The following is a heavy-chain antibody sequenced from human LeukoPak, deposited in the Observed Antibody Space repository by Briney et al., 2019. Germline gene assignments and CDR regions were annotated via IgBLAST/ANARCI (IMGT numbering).Heavy chain of an antibody. CDR2: IKQDGSEK. V-gene: IGHV3-7*01. Sequence: GGSLRLSCADSGFTFSSYWMSWVRQAPGKGLEWVANIKQDGSEKYYVDSVKGRFTISRDNAKNSLYLQMNSLRAEDTAVYYCAVKYYYDAFDIWGQGTMVTVSS. CDR3: AVKYYYDAFDI. CDR1: GFTFSSYW. D-gene: IGHD3-10*01. J-gene: IGHJ3*02.